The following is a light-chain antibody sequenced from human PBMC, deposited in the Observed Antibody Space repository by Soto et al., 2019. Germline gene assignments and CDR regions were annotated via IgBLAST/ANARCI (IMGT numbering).Light chain of an antibody. J-gene: IGKJ4*01. CDR1: QGINNY. CDR2: SAS. CDR3: QQYYDYLLT. Sequence: AIRMTQSPSSSSASTGDRVTITCRASQGINNYVAWYQQKPGEAPKLLISSASTLESGVPSRFSGSGFGTDFTLTISSLQSEDFASYYCQQYYDYLLTFGGGTNVEIK. V-gene: IGKV1-8*01.